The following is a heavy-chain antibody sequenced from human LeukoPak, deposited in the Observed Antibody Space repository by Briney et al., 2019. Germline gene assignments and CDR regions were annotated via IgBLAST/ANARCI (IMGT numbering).Heavy chain of an antibody. J-gene: IGHJ6*02. Sequence: GGSLRLSCATSGFTFDDFAMNWVRQAPGKGLEWVSLISGDGGTTFYADSVKGRFTISRDNSKNSLYLQMNSLRAEDTVLYYCAKARYYHYVMDVWGQGTTVIVSS. CDR1: GFTFDDFA. CDR2: ISGDGGTT. CDR3: AKARYYHYVMDV. V-gene: IGHV3-43*02.